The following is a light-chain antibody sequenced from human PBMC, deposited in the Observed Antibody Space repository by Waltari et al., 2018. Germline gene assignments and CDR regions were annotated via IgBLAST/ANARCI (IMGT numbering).Light chain of an antibody. V-gene: IGKV3-20*01. CDR3: QMYVRLPAT. Sequence: EIVLTQSPGTLSLSPGDRATLSCRASQSVGTSLAWYQQQPGQAPRLLIYHASVWATGIPDRFSGGGSGTDFSLTISRLEPEDFAVYYCQMYVRLPATFGQGTKVEVK. CDR2: HAS. CDR1: QSVGTS. J-gene: IGKJ1*01.